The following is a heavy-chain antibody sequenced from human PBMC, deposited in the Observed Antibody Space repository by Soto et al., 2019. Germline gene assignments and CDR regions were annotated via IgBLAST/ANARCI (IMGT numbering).Heavy chain of an antibody. CDR1: GFTFTSSA. J-gene: IGHJ4*02. CDR2: IVVGSGNT. Sequence: SVKVSCKASGFTFTSSAVQWVRQARGQRLEWIGWIVVGSGNTNYAQKFQERVTITRDMSTSTAYMELSSLRSEDTAVYYCGAKIKWNLPYFDYWGKGTLVTVSS. D-gene: IGHD1-26*01. V-gene: IGHV1-58*01. CDR3: GAKIKWNLPYFDY.